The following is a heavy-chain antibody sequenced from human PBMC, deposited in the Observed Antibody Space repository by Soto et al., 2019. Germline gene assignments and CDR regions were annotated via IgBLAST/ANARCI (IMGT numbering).Heavy chain of an antibody. D-gene: IGHD6-19*01. CDR2: INSDDITT. Sequence: EVQLVESGGGSVQPGGSLRLSCAASGFTFSSYWMHWVRQAPGKGLVWVSRINSDDITTSYADSVKGRFTISRDNAKNTLYLQINSLTPEDTAVHYCARGYSSGPGVYWGQGTLVTVSS. CDR1: GFTFSSYW. CDR3: ARGYSSGPGVY. V-gene: IGHV3-74*01. J-gene: IGHJ4*02.